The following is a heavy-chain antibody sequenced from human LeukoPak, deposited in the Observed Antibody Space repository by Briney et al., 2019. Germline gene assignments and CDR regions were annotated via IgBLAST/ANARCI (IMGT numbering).Heavy chain of an antibody. D-gene: IGHD5-12*01. CDR1: GYTFTSYD. J-gene: IGHJ4*02. CDR2: MNPNSGNT. V-gene: IGHV1-8*01. CDR3: AKSGKPSGYDFIIEADQYFDY. Sequence: ASVKVSCKASGYTFTSYDINWVRQATGQGLEWMGWMNPNSGNTGYAQKFQGRVTMTRNTSISTAYMELSSLRGEDTAVYYCAKSGKPSGYDFIIEADQYFDYWGQGTLVTVSS.